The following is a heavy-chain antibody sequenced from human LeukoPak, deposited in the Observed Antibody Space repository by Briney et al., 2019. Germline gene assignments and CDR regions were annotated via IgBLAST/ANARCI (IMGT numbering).Heavy chain of an antibody. J-gene: IGHJ4*02. D-gene: IGHD3-3*01. Sequence: SETLSLTCAVYGGSFIGYYWSWIRQPPGKELEWIGEINHSGGANYNPSLKSRVTISADTSKSQFSLKLGSVTAADTAVYYCARVPLRFLEPYDYWGQGTLVTVSS. CDR2: INHSGGA. CDR3: ARVPLRFLEPYDY. CDR1: GGSFIGYY. V-gene: IGHV4-34*01.